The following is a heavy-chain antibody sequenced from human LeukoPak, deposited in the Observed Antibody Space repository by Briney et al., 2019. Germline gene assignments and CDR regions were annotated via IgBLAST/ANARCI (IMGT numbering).Heavy chain of an antibody. CDR2: ISSSSSTI. Sequence: PGGSLRLSCAASGFTFDDYTMHWVRQAPGKGLEWVSYISSSSSTIYYADSVKGRFTISRDNAKNSLYLQMNSLRAEDTAVYYCARGSGDFDYWGQGTLVTVSS. CDR3: ARGSGDFDY. J-gene: IGHJ4*02. D-gene: IGHD1-1*01. CDR1: GFTFDDYT. V-gene: IGHV3-48*01.